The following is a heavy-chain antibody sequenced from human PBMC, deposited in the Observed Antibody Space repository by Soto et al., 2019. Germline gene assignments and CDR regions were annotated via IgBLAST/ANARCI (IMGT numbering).Heavy chain of an antibody. CDR1: GFTFSDYS. V-gene: IGHV3-21*06. D-gene: IGHD2-8*01. CDR2: ISSGGSYI. J-gene: IGHJ3*01. CDR3: PRQGWCTSGSCNRAFDL. Sequence: VQLVESGGGLVKPGGSLRLSCAASGFTFSDYSINWVRQAPGKGLEWVSYISSGGSYINYADSLRGRFTISRDNAKSSLYMHMSSLRAEETAVYFCPRQGWCTSGSCNRAFDLRGQRTKVTVSA.